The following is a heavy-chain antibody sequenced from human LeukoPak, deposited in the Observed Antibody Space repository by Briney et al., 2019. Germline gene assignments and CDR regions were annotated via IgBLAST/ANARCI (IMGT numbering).Heavy chain of an antibody. Sequence: KPGGSLRLSCAASGFTFSDYYMTWIRQAPGKGLEWVSYISSSGSTIYYADSVKGRFTISRDNAKNSLYLQMNSLRAEDTALYYCASIPPSSYSSNWNRFDYWGQGTLVTVSS. J-gene: IGHJ4*02. D-gene: IGHD6-13*01. V-gene: IGHV3-11*04. CDR2: ISSSGSTI. CDR1: GFTFSDYY. CDR3: ASIPPSSYSSNWNRFDY.